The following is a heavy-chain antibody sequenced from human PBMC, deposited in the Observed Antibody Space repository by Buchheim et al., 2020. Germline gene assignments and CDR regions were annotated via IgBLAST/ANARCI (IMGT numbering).Heavy chain of an antibody. J-gene: IGHJ6*03. V-gene: IGHV3-23*01. CDR2: VSAGGTTT. Sequence: EVQLLESGGGLVQPGGSLRLSCTASGFTFSSFAINWVRQASGKGLEWVSVVSAGGTTTYYADSVKGRFSISRDNSKNTVYLQMNSLRAEDTAVYYCAKVGISDYYYYHMDVWGKGTT. D-gene: IGHD3-3*02. CDR1: GFTFSSFA. CDR3: AKVGISDYYYYHMDV.